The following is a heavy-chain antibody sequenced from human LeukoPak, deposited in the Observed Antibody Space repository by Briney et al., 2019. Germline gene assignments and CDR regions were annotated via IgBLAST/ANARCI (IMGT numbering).Heavy chain of an antibody. CDR2: LTPAGTT. Sequence: GGSLRLSCAASGFSFANYAMSWVRQAPGKGPEWVSALTPAGTTFYADIVKGRFSVSRDNSKHTLSLQMNSLRAEDTAVYYCVKESPYPEGSTARIYYFDNWGQGTPVTVSS. CDR1: GFSFANYA. V-gene: IGHV3-23*01. D-gene: IGHD2-2*01. J-gene: IGHJ4*02. CDR3: VKESPYPEGSTARIYYFDN.